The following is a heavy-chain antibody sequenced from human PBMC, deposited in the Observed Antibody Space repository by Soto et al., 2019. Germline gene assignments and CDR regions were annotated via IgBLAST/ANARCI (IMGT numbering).Heavy chain of an antibody. Sequence: ASVKVSCKASGYTFTGYYMHWVRQAPGQGLEWMGWINPNSGGTNYAQKFQGWVTMTRDTSISTAYMELSRLRSDDTAVYYCARACSFSSPSCIYGHYGMDVWGQGNTVTVSS. CDR3: ARACSFSSPSCIYGHYGMDV. CDR1: GYTFTGYY. D-gene: IGHD2-2*01. J-gene: IGHJ6*02. V-gene: IGHV1-2*04. CDR2: INPNSGGT.